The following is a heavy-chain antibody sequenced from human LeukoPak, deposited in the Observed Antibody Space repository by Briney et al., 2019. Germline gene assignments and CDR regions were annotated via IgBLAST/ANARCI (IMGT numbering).Heavy chain of an antibody. CDR3: ARALGTSIAVAGLAGY. Sequence: GESLKISCKGSGYSFTSYWIGWVRQMPRKGLEWMGIIYPGDSDTRYSPSFQGQVTISADKSISTAYLQWSSLKASDTAMYYCARALGTSIAVAGLAGYWGQGTLVTVSS. D-gene: IGHD6-19*01. J-gene: IGHJ4*02. CDR2: IYPGDSDT. V-gene: IGHV5-51*01. CDR1: GYSFTSYW.